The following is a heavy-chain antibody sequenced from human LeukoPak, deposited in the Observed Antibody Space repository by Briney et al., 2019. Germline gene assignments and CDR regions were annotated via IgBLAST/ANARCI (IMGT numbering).Heavy chain of an antibody. CDR2: IHYSGST. CDR3: ARVIGYDQLDY. D-gene: IGHD5-12*01. CDR1: GGSLSSGDYY. V-gene: IGHV4-31*02. Sequence: SETLSLTWSVAGGSLSSGDYYWSWIRQHPGKGLEWIGYIHYSGSTYYNPSLKSRVSISVPTSKNRFSLQLSSVTAADTAVYYCARVIGYDQLDYWGQGTLVTVSS. J-gene: IGHJ4*02.